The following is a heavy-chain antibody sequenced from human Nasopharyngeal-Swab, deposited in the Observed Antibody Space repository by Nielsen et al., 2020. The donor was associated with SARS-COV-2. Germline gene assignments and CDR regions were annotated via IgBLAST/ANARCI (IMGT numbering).Heavy chain of an antibody. CDR3: AGQSSAWSNWYFDL. J-gene: IGHJ2*01. Sequence: KVSCKGSGNSFTNSWIGWVRQMPGKGLEWMGIIYPGDSDTRYSPSFQGQVTISADKSISTAYLQWSSLKASDTAMYFCAGQSSAWSNWYFDLWGRGTLVTVSS. V-gene: IGHV5-51*01. CDR1: GNSFTNSW. CDR2: IYPGDSDT. D-gene: IGHD6-19*01.